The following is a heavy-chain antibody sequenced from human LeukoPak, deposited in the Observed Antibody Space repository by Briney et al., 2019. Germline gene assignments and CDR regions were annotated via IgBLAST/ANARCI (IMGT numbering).Heavy chain of an antibody. J-gene: IGHJ6*03. CDR1: GGSISGYY. CDR2: INHSGST. Sequence: SETLSLTCTVSGGSISGYYWSWIRQPPGKGLEWIGEINHSGSTNYNPPLKSRVTISVDTSKNQFSLKLSSVTAADTAVYYCARRLRNYGSGTSYYYYMDVWGKGTTVTISS. V-gene: IGHV4-34*01. D-gene: IGHD3-10*01. CDR3: ARRLRNYGSGTSYYYYMDV.